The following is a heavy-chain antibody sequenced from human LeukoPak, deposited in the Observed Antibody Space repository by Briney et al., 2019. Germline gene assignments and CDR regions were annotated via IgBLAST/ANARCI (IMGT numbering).Heavy chain of an antibody. CDR2: INHSGST. CDR3: ARVPIYDSSGYYCDY. D-gene: IGHD3-22*01. CDR1: GGSFSGYY. V-gene: IGHV4-34*01. Sequence: IPSETLSLTCAVYGGSFSGYYWSWIRQPPGKGREWIGEINHSGSTNYNPSLKSRVTISVDTSKNQFSLKLSSVTAADTAMYYCARVPIYDSSGYYCDYWGQGTLVTVSS. J-gene: IGHJ4*02.